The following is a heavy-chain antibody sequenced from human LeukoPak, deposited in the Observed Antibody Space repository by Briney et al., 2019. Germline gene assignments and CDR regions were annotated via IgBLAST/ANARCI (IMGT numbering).Heavy chain of an antibody. D-gene: IGHD2-15*01. V-gene: IGHV3-30*04. CDR2: ISYDGSNK. J-gene: IGHJ6*02. CDR3: ARDRWELLSNSYHYCGLDV. CDR1: GFTFSSYA. Sequence: GGSLRLSCAASGFTFSSYAMHWVRQAPGRGLEWVAVISYDGSNKYYADSVKGRFTISRDNSKNTLYLQMNSLRAEDTAVYYCARDRWELLSNSYHYCGLDVWGQGTTVTVSS.